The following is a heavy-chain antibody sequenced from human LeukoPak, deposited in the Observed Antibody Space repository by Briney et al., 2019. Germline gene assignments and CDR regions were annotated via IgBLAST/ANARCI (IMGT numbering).Heavy chain of an antibody. Sequence: PSETLSLTCTVSGGSISSSSYYWGWIRPPPGKGLEWIGSIYYSGSTYYNPSPKSRVTISVDTSKNQFSLKLSSVAAADTAVYYCASGYGDYDDHWGQGTLVTVSS. CDR1: GGSISSSSYY. V-gene: IGHV4-39*01. J-gene: IGHJ4*02. D-gene: IGHD4-17*01. CDR3: ASGYGDYDDH. CDR2: IYYSGST.